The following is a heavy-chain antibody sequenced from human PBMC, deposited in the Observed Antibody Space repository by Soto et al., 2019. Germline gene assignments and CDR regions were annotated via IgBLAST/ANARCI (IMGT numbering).Heavy chain of an antibody. CDR1: GYTFANDY. V-gene: IGHV1-46*01. D-gene: IGHD3-3*01. CDR3: SRDTRSISGVAQTPFDV. CDR2: IKPSGGAT. J-gene: IGHJ4*02. Sequence: QVQLVQSGAEVKEPGASVKVSCKASGYTFANDYIHWVRQVPGQGLEWMGRIKPSGGATLYAQKFQGRVTMTRDTSTNTLYMDLSSLRSDDTAMYYCSRDTRSISGVAQTPFDVWGQGTLVTVYS.